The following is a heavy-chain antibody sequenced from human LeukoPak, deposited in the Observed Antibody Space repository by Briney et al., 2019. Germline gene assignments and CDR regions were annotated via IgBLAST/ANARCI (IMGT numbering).Heavy chain of an antibody. Sequence: GGSLRLSCAASGFTFSSCKMHWVRQAPGKGLEWVSYISSSGSFIFYADSVKGRFIISRDNAKNSLYLQMNSLSAEDTAVYYCAREGSYYFDYWGQATLVTVSS. J-gene: IGHJ4*02. CDR3: AREGSYYFDY. CDR1: GFTFSSCK. D-gene: IGHD3-16*02. V-gene: IGHV3-48*03. CDR2: ISSSGSFI.